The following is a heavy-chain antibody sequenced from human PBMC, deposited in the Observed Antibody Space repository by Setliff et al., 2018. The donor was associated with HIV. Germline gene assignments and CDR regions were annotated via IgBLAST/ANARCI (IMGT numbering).Heavy chain of an antibody. CDR2: IYTSGST. V-gene: IGHV4-4*09. CDR3: AREIWGQVAHVPYGMDV. J-gene: IGHJ6*02. Sequence: SETLSLTCTVSGDSISTDYWTWIRQPPGKGLEWIGYIYTSGSTNYNPSLKSRVTMSVDTSKNQFSLKVRYVTAADTAIYYCAREIWGQVAHVPYGMDVWGQGTTVTVSS. CDR1: GDSISTDY. D-gene: IGHD5-12*01.